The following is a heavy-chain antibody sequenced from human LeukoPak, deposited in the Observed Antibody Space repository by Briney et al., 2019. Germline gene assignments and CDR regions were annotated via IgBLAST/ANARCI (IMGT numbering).Heavy chain of an antibody. D-gene: IGHD6-13*01. V-gene: IGHV3-21*01. CDR3: ARRYSSSWYVWFDP. CDR2: ISSSSSYI. CDR1: GFTFSSYS. J-gene: IGHJ5*02. Sequence: GGSLRLSCAASGFTFSSYSMNWVRQAPGKGLEWVSSISSSSSYIYYADSVKGRFTISRDNAKNSLYLQMNSLRAGDTAVYYCARRYSSSWYVWFDPWGQGTLVTVSS.